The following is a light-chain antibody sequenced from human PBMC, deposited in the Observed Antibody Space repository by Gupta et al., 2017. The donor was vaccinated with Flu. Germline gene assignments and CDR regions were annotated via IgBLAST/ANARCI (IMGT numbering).Light chain of an antibody. Sequence: DVGGDNSVSWYQQHPGKVPKLLIFDVSNRPSGGSNRFSGSKSGNTASLTISGLQADDEADYYCSSYTSISTPYIFGTVTKVTVL. J-gene: IGLJ1*01. CDR1: DVGGDNS. V-gene: IGLV2-14*01. CDR3: SSYTSISTPYI. CDR2: DVS.